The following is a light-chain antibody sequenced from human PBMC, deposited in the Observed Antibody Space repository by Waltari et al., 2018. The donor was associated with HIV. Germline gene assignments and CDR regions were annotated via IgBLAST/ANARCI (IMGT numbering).Light chain of an antibody. Sequence: VLTQTPLSSAVTLGQPASISCRSSRNLQHIAGNTYLSWLHQKPGQSPRLLIYKISNRLPGVPDRFSGTGAGTDFTLKITRVEAEDVGIYYCMQGTQFPRTFGQGTRLEIK. CDR3: MQGTQFPRT. V-gene: IGKV2-24*01. J-gene: IGKJ1*01. CDR1: RNLQHIAGNTY. CDR2: KIS.